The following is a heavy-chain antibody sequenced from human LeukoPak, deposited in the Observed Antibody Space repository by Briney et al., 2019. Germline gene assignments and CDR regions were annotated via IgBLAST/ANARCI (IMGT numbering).Heavy chain of an antibody. J-gene: IGHJ4*02. CDR1: GDSVSMSLYF. Sequence: SETLSLTCTVSGDSVSMSLYFWGWIRQPPGKGLEWIGSVFYTGSTYHNPSLKSRLTISLDTSKNQFSLKLSSVTAADTAVYYCARVGYYDRPGPPDYWGQGTLVTVSS. V-gene: IGHV4-39*07. CDR3: ARVGYYDRPGPPDY. D-gene: IGHD3-22*01. CDR2: VFYTGST.